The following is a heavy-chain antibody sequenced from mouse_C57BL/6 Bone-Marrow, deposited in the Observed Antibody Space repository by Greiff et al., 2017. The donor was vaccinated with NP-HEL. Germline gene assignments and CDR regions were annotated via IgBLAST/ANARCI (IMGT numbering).Heavy chain of an antibody. V-gene: IGHV14-4*01. J-gene: IGHJ2*01. CDR1: GFNIKDDY. D-gene: IGHD2-3*01. CDR2: IDPANGDT. Sequence: VHVKQSGAELVRPGASVKLSCTASGFNIKDDYMHWVKQRPEQGLEWIGWIDPANGDTEYASKFQGKATITADTSSNTAYLQLSSLTSEDTAVYYCTTDGYSYYFDYWGQGTTLTVSS. CDR3: TTDGYSYYFDY.